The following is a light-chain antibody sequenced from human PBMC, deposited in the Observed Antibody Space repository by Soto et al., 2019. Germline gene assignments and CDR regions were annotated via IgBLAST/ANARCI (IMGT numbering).Light chain of an antibody. CDR3: QFGYCTPIT. J-gene: IGKJ5*01. CDR2: AAS. V-gene: IGKV1-39*01. Sequence: PASLPANMGERIRITCLASHSISSYLNLFQHKPGKAPKVWIYAASSLQSWVPSRLSGSGSGTDFSLTVCCLQPEALVTNNCQFGYCTPITFGRGTRLEIK. CDR1: HSISSY.